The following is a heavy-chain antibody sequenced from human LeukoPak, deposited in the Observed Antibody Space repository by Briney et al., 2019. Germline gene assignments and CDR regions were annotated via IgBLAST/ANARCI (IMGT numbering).Heavy chain of an antibody. CDR2: ISSSGSTI. CDR3: ARIIAVGGTDWFDP. Sequence: GGSLRLSYAASGFTFRDYYMTWIRQAPGKGLEWVSYISSSGSTIYYADSVKGRFTISRDNAKNSLYLQMNSLRAEDTAVYYCARIIAVGGTDWFDPWGQGTLVTVSS. CDR1: GFTFRDYY. V-gene: IGHV3-11*01. D-gene: IGHD6-13*01. J-gene: IGHJ5*02.